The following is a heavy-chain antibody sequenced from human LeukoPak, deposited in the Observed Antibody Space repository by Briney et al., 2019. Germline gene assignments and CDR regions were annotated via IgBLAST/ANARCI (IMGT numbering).Heavy chain of an antibody. CDR3: ARGLSGSYPWGAFDI. J-gene: IGHJ3*02. CDR1: GYTFTGYY. CDR2: INPNSGGT. V-gene: IGHV1-2*02. D-gene: IGHD1-26*01. Sequence: ASVKVSCKASGYTFTGYYMNWVRQAPGQGLEWMGWINPNSGGTNYAQKFQGRVTMTRDTSITTAYMELSGLRSGDTAAYYCARGLSGSYPWGAFDIWGQGTMVTVSS.